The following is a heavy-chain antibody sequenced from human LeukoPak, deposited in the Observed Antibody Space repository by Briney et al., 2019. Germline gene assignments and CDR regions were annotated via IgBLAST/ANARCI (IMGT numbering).Heavy chain of an antibody. CDR3: AIQPRGMATINDY. CDR1: GFTFSSYA. Sequence: LAGGSLRPSCAASGFTFSSYAMSWVRQAPGKGLEWVSAISGSGGSTYYADSVKGRFTISRDDSKNTLYLQMNSLRAEDTAVYYCAIQPRGMATINDYWGQGTLVTVSS. J-gene: IGHJ4*02. V-gene: IGHV3-23*01. CDR2: ISGSGGST. D-gene: IGHD5-24*01.